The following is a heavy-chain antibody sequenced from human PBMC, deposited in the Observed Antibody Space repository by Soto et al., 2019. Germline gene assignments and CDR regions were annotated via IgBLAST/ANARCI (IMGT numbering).Heavy chain of an antibody. D-gene: IGHD3-3*01. CDR1: GFTFSSYG. J-gene: IGHJ4*02. V-gene: IGHV3-30*18. Sequence: QVQLVESGGGVVQPGRSLRLSCAASGFTFSSYGMHWVRQAPGKGLEWVAVISYDGSNKYYADSVKGRFTISRDNSKNTLYLQMNSLRAEDTAVYYCAKETSPYDFWSGYYTGAFDYWGQGTLVTVSS. CDR2: ISYDGSNK. CDR3: AKETSPYDFWSGYYTGAFDY.